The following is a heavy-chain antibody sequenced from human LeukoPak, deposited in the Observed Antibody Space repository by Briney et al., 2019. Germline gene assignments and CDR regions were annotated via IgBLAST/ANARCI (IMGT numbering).Heavy chain of an antibody. CDR1: GFTFSSYW. CDR2: IKQDGSEK. J-gene: IGHJ4*02. V-gene: IGHV3-7*04. Sequence: GGSLRLSCIVSGFTFSSYWMTWVRQAPGKGLEWVANIKQDGSEKYYVDSVKGRFTISRDNAQNSLYLHMNSLRAEDTAVYYCARGYYDSSGYYYDYWGQGTLVTVSS. D-gene: IGHD3-22*01. CDR3: ARGYYDSSGYYYDY.